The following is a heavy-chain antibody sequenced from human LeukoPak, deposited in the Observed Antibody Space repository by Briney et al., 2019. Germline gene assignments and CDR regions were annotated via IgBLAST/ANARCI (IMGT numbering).Heavy chain of an antibody. D-gene: IGHD3-3*01. Sequence: GGSLRLSCAASGFTVSSNYMSWVRQAPGKGLEWVSVIYSGGSTYYADSVKGRFTISRDNSKNTLYLQMNSLRAEDTAVYYCARDPYDFWSGIYYYGMDVWGQGPTVTVSS. J-gene: IGHJ6*02. CDR3: ARDPYDFWSGIYYYGMDV. V-gene: IGHV3-66*01. CDR1: GFTVSSNY. CDR2: IYSGGST.